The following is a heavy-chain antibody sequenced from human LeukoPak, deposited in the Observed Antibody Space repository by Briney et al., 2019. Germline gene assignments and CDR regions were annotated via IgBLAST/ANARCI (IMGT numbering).Heavy chain of an antibody. CDR2: ISYDGSNK. J-gene: IGHJ4*02. V-gene: IGHV3-30-3*01. Sequence: SGGSLRLPCAASGFTFSSYAMHWVRQAPGKGLEWVAAISYDGSNKYYAHSVKGRFTISRDNSKNTLYLQMNSLRAEDTTVFYCARGGGYCTGPSCYTFDYWGQGTLVTVSS. D-gene: IGHD2-2*02. CDR1: GFTFSSYA. CDR3: ARGGGYCTGPSCYTFDY.